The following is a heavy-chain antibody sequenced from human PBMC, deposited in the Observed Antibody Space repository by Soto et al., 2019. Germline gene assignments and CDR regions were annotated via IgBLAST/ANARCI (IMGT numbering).Heavy chain of an antibody. Sequence: PSETLSLTCAVYGGFLSESYWTWIRQPPGEGLEWIGEINHVGGTNYNPSLKSRVTMSVDTSQNQFSLRLISVTAADTAMYFCVRIRYQLPSSVLWLDPWGQGTPVTV. J-gene: IGHJ5*02. D-gene: IGHD3-16*01. CDR3: VRIRYQLPSSVLWLDP. V-gene: IGHV4-34*01. CDR1: GGFLSESY. CDR2: INHVGGT.